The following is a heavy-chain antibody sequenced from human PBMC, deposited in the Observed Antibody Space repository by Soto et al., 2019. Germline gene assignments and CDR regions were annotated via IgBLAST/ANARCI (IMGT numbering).Heavy chain of an antibody. V-gene: IGHV1-69*13. CDR1: GGTFSSYA. D-gene: IGHD3-3*01. J-gene: IGHJ6*02. CDR2: IIPIFGTA. CDR3: ARTRGVDFGVVAYYYGMDV. Sequence: GASVKVSCKASGGTFSSYAISWVRQAPGQGLEWMGGIIPIFGTANYAQKFQGRVTITADESTSTAYMGLSSLRSEDTAVYYCARTRGVDFGVVAYYYGMDVWGQGTTVTVSS.